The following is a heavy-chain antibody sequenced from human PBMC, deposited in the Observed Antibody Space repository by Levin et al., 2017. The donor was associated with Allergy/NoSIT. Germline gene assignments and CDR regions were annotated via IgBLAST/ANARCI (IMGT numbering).Heavy chain of an antibody. J-gene: IGHJ3*02. CDR3: ARAVHGVSWAFDAFDI. CDR2: VNPRGFTI. D-gene: IGHD4-17*01. CDR1: GYTFTSYY. V-gene: IGHV1-46*03. Sequence: ASVKVSCKASGYTFTSYYMHWVRQAPGQRLEWMGIVNPRGFTIRYAQNFRGRVSMTWDTSTNTAYMDLSSLTSEDTAVYYCARAVHGVSWAFDAFDIWGQGTLVTVSS.